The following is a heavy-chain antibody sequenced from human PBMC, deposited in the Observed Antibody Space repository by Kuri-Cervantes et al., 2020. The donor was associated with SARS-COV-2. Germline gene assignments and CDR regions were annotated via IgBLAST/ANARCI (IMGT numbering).Heavy chain of an antibody. CDR1: GATISSSSYY. V-gene: IGHV4-39*01. Sequence: SETLSLTCTVSGATISSSSYYWGWIRQPPGRGLEWIGSIYYSGSTYYNPSLKSRVTIFVDTSKNQFSVKLRSVTAADTAVYYCARHDLTTETTRERGLGYWGREPWSPSPQ. CDR2: IYYSGST. J-gene: IGHJ4*02. D-gene: IGHD4-17*01. CDR3: ARHDLTTETTRERGLGY.